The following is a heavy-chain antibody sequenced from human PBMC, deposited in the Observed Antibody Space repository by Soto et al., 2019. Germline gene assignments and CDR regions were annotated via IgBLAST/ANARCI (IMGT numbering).Heavy chain of an antibody. CDR1: GFTFSSYG. D-gene: IGHD1-1*01. V-gene: IGHV3-30*18. CDR3: AKNWNDTPHY. J-gene: IGHJ4*02. Sequence: GGSLRLSCAASGFTFSSYGMHWVRQAPGKGLEWVAVISYDGSNKYYADSVKGRFTISRDNSKNTLYLQMNSLRAEDTAVYYCAKNWNDTPHYWGQGTLVTVSS. CDR2: ISYDGSNK.